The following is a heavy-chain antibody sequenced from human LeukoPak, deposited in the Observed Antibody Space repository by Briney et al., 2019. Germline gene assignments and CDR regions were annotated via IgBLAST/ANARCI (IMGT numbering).Heavy chain of an antibody. CDR3: ASNPPNTGDFYY. D-gene: IGHD1-1*01. V-gene: IGHV1-69*13. CDR1: GGTFSSYA. J-gene: IGHJ4*02. Sequence: SVKVSCKASGGTFSSYAISWVRQAPGQGLEWMGGIIPIFGTANYAQKFQGRVTITADESTSTAYMELSSLRSEDTAVYYCASNPPNTGDFYYWGLGSLVTVSS. CDR2: IIPIFGTA.